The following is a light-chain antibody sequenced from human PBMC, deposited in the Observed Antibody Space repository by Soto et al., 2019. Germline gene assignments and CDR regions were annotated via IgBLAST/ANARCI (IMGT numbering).Light chain of an antibody. CDR1: QSVISD. V-gene: IGKV3-15*01. Sequence: IVMTQSPATLIVSPGERATLSCRASQSVISDLAWYHQKPGQAPRLLIYGASTRATGIPARFSGSGSGTEFTLTINSLQSEDFAVYYCQQYNNWPRTFAQGTKVDIK. CDR2: GAS. J-gene: IGKJ1*01. CDR3: QQYNNWPRT.